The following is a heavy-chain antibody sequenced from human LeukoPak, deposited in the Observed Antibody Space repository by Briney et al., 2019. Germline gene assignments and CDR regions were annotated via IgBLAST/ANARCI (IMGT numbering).Heavy chain of an antibody. D-gene: IGHD6-25*01. CDR2: INPNSGGT. CDR3: ARVDSGNAFDI. V-gene: IGHV1-2*06. CDR1: GYTFTGYY. J-gene: IGHJ3*02. Sequence: ASVKVSCTASGYTFTGYYMHWVRQAPGQGLEWMGRINPNSGGTNYAQKFQGRVTMTRDTSISTAYMELSRLRSDDTAVYYCARVDSGNAFDIWGQGTMVTVSS.